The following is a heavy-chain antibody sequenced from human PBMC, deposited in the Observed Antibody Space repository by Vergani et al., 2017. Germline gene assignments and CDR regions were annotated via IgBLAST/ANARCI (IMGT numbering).Heavy chain of an antibody. V-gene: IGHV4-59*01. D-gene: IGHD3-10*01. J-gene: IGHJ4*02. CDR2: IYDSGDT. Sequence: QVQLQESGPGLVKPSETLSLTCSVSGDSMNTYYWTWIRQPPGKGLEWIGYIYDSGDTKYNPSLKSRVTMSLDTSKNQFSLTLYSVTAADTVVYYCARLKVRGDLFDYWGQGTLVTVSS. CDR3: ARLKVRGDLFDY. CDR1: GDSMNTYY.